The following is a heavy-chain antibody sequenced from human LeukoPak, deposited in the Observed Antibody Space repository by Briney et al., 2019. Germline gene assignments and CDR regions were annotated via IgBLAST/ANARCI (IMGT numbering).Heavy chain of an antibody. V-gene: IGHV3-21*01. J-gene: IGHJ4*02. D-gene: IGHD5-24*01. CDR3: AREVATILRYFDY. Sequence: GGSLRLSCAASGFTFSSYSMNWVRQAPGKGLEWVSSISSSSSYIYYADSVKGRFTISRDNAKNSLYLQINSLRAEDTAVYYCAREVATILRYFDYWGQGTLVTVSS. CDR2: ISSSSSYI. CDR1: GFTFSSYS.